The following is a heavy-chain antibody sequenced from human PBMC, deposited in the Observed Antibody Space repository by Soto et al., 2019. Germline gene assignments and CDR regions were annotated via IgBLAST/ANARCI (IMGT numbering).Heavy chain of an antibody. Sequence: LSLTCTVSGDSITSNSYFWAWIRQPPGKGLEWIGSIYYSGTTYYNPSLKSRVTMSVDRSKKQLSLKLSSVTAADTAVYYCARDAITAAGEDYWGQGTLVTVSS. CDR1: GDSITSNSYF. D-gene: IGHD6-13*01. CDR3: ARDAITAAGEDY. V-gene: IGHV4-39*02. J-gene: IGHJ4*02. CDR2: IYYSGTT.